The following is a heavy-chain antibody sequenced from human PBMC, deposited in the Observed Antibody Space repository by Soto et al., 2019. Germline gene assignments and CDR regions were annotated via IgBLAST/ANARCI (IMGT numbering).Heavy chain of an antibody. Sequence: GGSLRLSCAASGFTFSSYGMHWVRQAPGKGLEYVSAISSNGGSTYYADSVKGRFTISRDNSKNTLYLQMSSLRAEDTAVYYCVKGAYYYDSSGFLEDAFDIWGQGTMVTVSS. CDR1: GFTFSSYG. CDR2: ISSNGGST. J-gene: IGHJ3*02. CDR3: VKGAYYYDSSGFLEDAFDI. V-gene: IGHV3-64D*08. D-gene: IGHD3-22*01.